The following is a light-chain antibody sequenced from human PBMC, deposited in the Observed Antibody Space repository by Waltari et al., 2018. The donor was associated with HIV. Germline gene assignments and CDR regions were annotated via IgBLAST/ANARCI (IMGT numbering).Light chain of an antibody. CDR1: SGSICSSF. CDR2: EDD. J-gene: IGLJ3*02. Sequence: NFMLTQPHSVSESPGKTVTISCTRSSGSICSSFFQWYQKRPGGYPTTVIFEDDQSPSGVPDRFSGSLDSSSNSASLTISGLETEDEADYYCQSYDSKVVFGGGTRLTVL. V-gene: IGLV6-57*01. CDR3: QSYDSKVV.